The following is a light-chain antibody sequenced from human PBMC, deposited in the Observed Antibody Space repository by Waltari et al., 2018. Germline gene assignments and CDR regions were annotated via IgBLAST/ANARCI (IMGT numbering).Light chain of an antibody. CDR3: QQDNRYST. CDR1: QTISSW. V-gene: IGKV1-5*03. CDR2: KSS. J-gene: IGKJ2*01. Sequence: DIQLTQPPSTLSASVGDRVTITCRASQTISSWFAWYQQKPGKAPKLLIYKSSTLESVVPSRFSGSGSGTEFTLTISSLQPDDFATYYCQQDNRYSTFGQGTKLEIK.